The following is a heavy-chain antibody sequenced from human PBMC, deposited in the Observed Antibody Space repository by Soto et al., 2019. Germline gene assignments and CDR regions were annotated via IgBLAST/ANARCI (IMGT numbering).Heavy chain of an antibody. J-gene: IGHJ5*02. V-gene: IGHV4-34*01. D-gene: IGHD2-2*01. CDR1: GGSFSGYY. CDR2: INHSGST. Sequence: QVQLQQWGAGLLKPSETLSLTCAVYGGSFSGYYWSWIRQPPGKGLEWIREINHSGSTTYTPSLRRRVTILKDTIKNQFSLKLRSVTAAETAVYYCERGDIVVVPAGMGLYNRFDRWGQGTLVTVSS. CDR3: ERGDIVVVPAGMGLYNRFDR.